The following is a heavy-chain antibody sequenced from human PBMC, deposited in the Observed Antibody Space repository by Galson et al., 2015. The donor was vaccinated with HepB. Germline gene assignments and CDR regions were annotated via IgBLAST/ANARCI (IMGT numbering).Heavy chain of an antibody. CDR3: AREGSTGTPNWFDP. CDR1: GFTFSSYS. Sequence: SLRLSCAASGFTFSSYSMNWVRQAPGKGLEWVSYISSGSTSTYYADSVKGQITISRDNAKNSLYLQMNTLRDEDTAVYYCAREGSTGTPNWFDPWGQGTLVIVSS. J-gene: IGHJ5*02. D-gene: IGHD6-13*01. V-gene: IGHV3-48*02. CDR2: ISSGSTST.